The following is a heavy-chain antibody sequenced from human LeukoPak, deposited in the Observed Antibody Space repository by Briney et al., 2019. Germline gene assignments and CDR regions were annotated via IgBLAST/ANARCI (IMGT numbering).Heavy chain of an antibody. CDR1: GYSFTSYW. Sequence: GESLKISCKGSGYSFTSYWIGWVRQMPGKGLEWMGIIYPGDSDTRYSPSFQGQVTISADKSISPAYLQWSSLKASDTAMYYCARRAAKSGYSYGTYYYYYMDVWGKGTTVTVSS. D-gene: IGHD5-18*01. CDR3: ARRAAKSGYSYGTYYYYYMDV. CDR2: IYPGDSDT. V-gene: IGHV5-51*01. J-gene: IGHJ6*03.